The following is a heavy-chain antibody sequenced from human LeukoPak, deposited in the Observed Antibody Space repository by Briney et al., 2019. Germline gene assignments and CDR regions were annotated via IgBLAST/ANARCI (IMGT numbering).Heavy chain of an antibody. CDR2: IIPIFGTA. CDR1: GYIFTGFY. CDR3: ARDRGYSYPGDY. Sequence: GASVKVSCKASGYIFTGFYMHWVRQAPGQGLEWMGRIIPIFGTANYAQKFQGRVTITTDESTSTAYMELSSLRSEDTAVYYCARDRGYSYPGDYWGQGTLVTVSS. V-gene: IGHV1-69*05. J-gene: IGHJ4*02. D-gene: IGHD5-18*01.